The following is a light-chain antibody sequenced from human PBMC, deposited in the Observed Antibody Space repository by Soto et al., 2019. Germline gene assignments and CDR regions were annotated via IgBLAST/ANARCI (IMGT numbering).Light chain of an antibody. CDR2: GAS. CDR1: QSVSNNY. V-gene: IGKV3-20*01. CDR3: HQYGSSPGT. Sequence: EIVLTQSPGTLSLSPGERATLSCRASQSVSNNYLAWYQQRPRQAPRLLIHGASSRATGIPDRFSGSGSGTDFTLTISRLEPEDFAVYYCHQYGSSPGTFGPGTKVVIK. J-gene: IGKJ3*01.